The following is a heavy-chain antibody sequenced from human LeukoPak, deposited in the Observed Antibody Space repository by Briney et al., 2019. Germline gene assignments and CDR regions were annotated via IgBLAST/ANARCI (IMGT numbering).Heavy chain of an antibody. Sequence: GGSLRLSCAASGFTFSAYWMHWVRQAPGKGLVWVGRINDVGSDSTYVDSVKGRFAISRDNAKNTLYLQMNNLRAEDTAIYYCAKAAAAPGFDFWGQGTLVTVSS. CDR1: GFTFSAYW. CDR3: AKAAAAPGFDF. CDR2: INDVGSDS. D-gene: IGHD6-13*01. J-gene: IGHJ4*02. V-gene: IGHV3-74*01.